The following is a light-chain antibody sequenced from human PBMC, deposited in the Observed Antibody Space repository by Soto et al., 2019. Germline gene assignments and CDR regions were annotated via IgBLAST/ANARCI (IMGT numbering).Light chain of an antibody. CDR1: QTISSW. Sequence: DLQMTQSPSTLSASVGARVTITCRASQTISSWLAWYQQKPGKAPKLLIYKASTLKSGVPSRFSVSGSGTELTLTISSLQPDDFATYDGQHYNSYSEAFGQGTKVDIK. CDR2: KAS. J-gene: IGKJ1*01. V-gene: IGKV1-5*03. CDR3: QHYNSYSEA.